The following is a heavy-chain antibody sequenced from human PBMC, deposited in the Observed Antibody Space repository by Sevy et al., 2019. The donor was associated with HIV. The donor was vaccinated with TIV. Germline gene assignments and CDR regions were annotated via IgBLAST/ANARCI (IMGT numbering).Heavy chain of an antibody. V-gene: IGHV3-23*01. CDR2: ISATGGST. CDR1: GFALRSYT. CDR3: ARAQGYCVVERCYGGSVNAFDF. D-gene: IGHD2-15*01. J-gene: IGHJ3*01. Sequence: GGSLRLSCGVSGFALRSYTMNWVRQAPGKGLEWVASISATGGSTYYADSVKGRFTISRDNAKSSLYLQMNSLRLEDTALYYCARAQGYCVVERCYGGSVNAFDFWGQGTMVTVSS.